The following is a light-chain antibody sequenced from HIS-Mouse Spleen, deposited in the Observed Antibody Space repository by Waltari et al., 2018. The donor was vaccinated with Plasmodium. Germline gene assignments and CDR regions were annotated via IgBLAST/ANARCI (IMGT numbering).Light chain of an antibody. CDR3: YSTDSSGNHRV. CDR1: ALPKKY. Sequence: SYELTQPPSVSVSPGQTARITCSGDALPKKYAYWYQQKSGQAPVLVIYEDSKRPSGIPERFAGSSSGTRATLTISGAQVEDEADDYCYSTDSSGNHRVFGGGTKLTVL. V-gene: IGLV3-10*01. J-gene: IGLJ3*02. CDR2: EDS.